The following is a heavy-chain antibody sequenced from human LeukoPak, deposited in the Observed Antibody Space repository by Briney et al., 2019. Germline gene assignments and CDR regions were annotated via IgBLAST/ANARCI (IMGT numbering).Heavy chain of an antibody. Sequence: PGGSLRLSCAASGFAFSSYIMHWVRQAPGKGLEYVSAIGTSGVNTYYANSVKGRFTISRDNSKNTLYLQMGSLRPEDMAVYYCARAPHYYGSGLYYFDYWGQGTLVTVSS. CDR2: IGTSGVNT. V-gene: IGHV3-64*01. D-gene: IGHD3-10*01. CDR3: ARAPHYYGSGLYYFDY. J-gene: IGHJ4*02. CDR1: GFAFSSYI.